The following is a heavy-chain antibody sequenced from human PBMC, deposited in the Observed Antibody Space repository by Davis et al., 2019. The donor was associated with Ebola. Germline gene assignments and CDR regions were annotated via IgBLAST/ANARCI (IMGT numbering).Heavy chain of an antibody. Sequence: GESLKISCAASGFTFSSYWMHWVRQAPGKGLVWVSHINSDGSTTSYADSVKGRFTISRDNSKNTLYLQMNSLRAEDTAVYYCANTAAAPRPWGQGTLVTVSS. CDR3: ANTAAAPRP. CDR1: GFTFSSYW. CDR2: INSDGSTT. J-gene: IGHJ5*02. D-gene: IGHD6-13*01. V-gene: IGHV3-74*01.